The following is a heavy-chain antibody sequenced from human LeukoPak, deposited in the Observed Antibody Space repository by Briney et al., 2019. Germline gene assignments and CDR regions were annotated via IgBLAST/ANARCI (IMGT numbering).Heavy chain of an antibody. CDR2: IYSSGST. V-gene: IGHV4-4*07. CDR1: GGSISSYF. D-gene: IGHD2-21*02. CDR3: ARGPGYCGGDCYALGY. J-gene: IGHJ4*02. Sequence: SETLSLTCTVSGGSISSYFWSWLRQPAGKGLEWIGRIYSSGSTNYNPSLKSRVTMSVDTSKNQFSLKLSSLTAADTAVYYCARGPGYCGGDCYALGYWGQGTLVTVSS.